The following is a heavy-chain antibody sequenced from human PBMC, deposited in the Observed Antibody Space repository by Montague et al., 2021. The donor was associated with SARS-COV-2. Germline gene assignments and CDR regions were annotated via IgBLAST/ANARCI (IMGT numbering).Heavy chain of an antibody. J-gene: IGHJ3*02. V-gene: IGHV4-31*03. D-gene: IGHD4-17*01. Sequence: TLSLTCTVSGGSISSGSYYWNWIRQHPGKGLEFIGFIYNSVSTYYNPSLKSRVSISVDTSKNQFSLKLTSVTAADTAVYYCARDRGRMTAVFRDAFDIWGQGTMVTVSS. CDR3: ARDRGRMTAVFRDAFDI. CDR1: GGSISSGSYY. CDR2: IYNSVST.